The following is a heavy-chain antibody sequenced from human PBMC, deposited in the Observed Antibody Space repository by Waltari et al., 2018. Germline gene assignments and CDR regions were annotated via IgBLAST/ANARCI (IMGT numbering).Heavy chain of an antibody. CDR3: AKNSGYSFDY. CDR1: GGSLSSHW. CDR2: INGNSGYT. J-gene: IGHJ4*02. D-gene: IGHD3-22*01. V-gene: IGHV4-59*11. Sequence: QVQLQESGPGLVKPAETLSLTSAVSGGSLSSHWWTWIRQPPGKGLEWIGEINGNSGYTNYNPSLKSRVTISKDASKNQFSLKVNSVTAADTAVYSCAKNSGYSFDYWGQGVLVTVSS.